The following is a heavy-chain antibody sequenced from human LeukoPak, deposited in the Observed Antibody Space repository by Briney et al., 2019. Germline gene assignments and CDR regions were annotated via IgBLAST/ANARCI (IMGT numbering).Heavy chain of an antibody. J-gene: IGHJ2*01. V-gene: IGHV4-59*08. CDR1: GGSISSYY. CDR2: IYYSGST. D-gene: IGHD4-17*01. Sequence: PSETLSLTCTVSGGSISSYYWSWIRQPPGKGLEWIGYIYYSGSTNYNPSLKSRVTISVDTSKNQFSLKLSSVTAADTAVYYCARLDGDYWYFDLWGRGTLVTVSS. CDR3: ARLDGDYWYFDL.